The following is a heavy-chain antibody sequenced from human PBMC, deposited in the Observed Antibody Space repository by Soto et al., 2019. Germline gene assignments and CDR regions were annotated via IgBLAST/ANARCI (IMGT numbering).Heavy chain of an antibody. V-gene: IGHV3-23*01. J-gene: IGHJ2*01. CDR2: ISGSGGST. D-gene: IGHD2-21*01. Sequence: GKGLEWVSAISGSGGSTYYADSVKGRFTISRDNSKNTLYLQMNSLRAEDTAVYYCFFFSTVKRQTVYSLGFGFLLNRSFDL. CDR3: FFFSTVKRQTVYSLGFGFLLNRSFDL.